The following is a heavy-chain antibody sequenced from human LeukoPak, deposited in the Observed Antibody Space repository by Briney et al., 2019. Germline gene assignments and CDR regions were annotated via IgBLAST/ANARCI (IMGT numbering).Heavy chain of an antibody. CDR2: ISSGSNTI. J-gene: IGHJ4*02. V-gene: IGHV3-48*02. CDR1: GFTFSTYR. Sequence: GGSLRLSCAASGFTFSTYRMNWVRQAPGKGLEWLSYISSGSNTIFYADSVKGRFTISRDNAKNSLFLQVNSLRDEDTAVYYCAGGSYYAPYYFDYWGQGTLVTVSS. CDR3: AGGSYYAPYYFDY. D-gene: IGHD1-26*01.